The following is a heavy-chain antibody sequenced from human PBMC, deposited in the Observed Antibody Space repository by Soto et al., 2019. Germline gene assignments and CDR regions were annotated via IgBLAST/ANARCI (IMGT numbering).Heavy chain of an antibody. CDR1: GFTLSTYT. Sequence: GSLRLSCAASGFTLSTYTMHWVRQAPGKGLEWVASISESRSSIYYADSVKGRFTISRDNAKNSLFLQMNSLTAADTAVYYCARPSTQTRFWNWFDPWGQGTLVTVSS. V-gene: IGHV3-21*01. J-gene: IGHJ5*02. CDR2: ISESRSSI. CDR3: ARPSTQTRFWNWFDP.